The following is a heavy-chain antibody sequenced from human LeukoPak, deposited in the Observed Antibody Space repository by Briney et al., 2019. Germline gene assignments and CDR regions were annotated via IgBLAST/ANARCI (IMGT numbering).Heavy chain of an antibody. CDR2: INPSGGAT. CDR1: GYTFSSYY. J-gene: IGHJ5*02. CDR3: ARVPVTTYWFDP. D-gene: IGHD4-11*01. V-gene: IGHV1-46*01. Sequence: GASVKVSCKASGYTFSSYYFHWVRQAPGQGLEWMGLINPSGGATTFAQKFRGRVTMTRDMSTGTVFMELSSLRSDDTAVYYCARVPVTTYWFDPWGQGTLVTVSS.